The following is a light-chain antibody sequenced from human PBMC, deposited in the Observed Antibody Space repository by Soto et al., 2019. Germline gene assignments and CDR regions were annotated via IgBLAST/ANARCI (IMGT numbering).Light chain of an antibody. CDR2: AAS. V-gene: IGKV1-9*01. CDR3: QQLKRYPLS. CDR1: QGISSY. J-gene: IGKJ4*01. Sequence: IQLTQSPSSLSASIGDRVTITCRASQGISSYLAWYQQKPGKAPELLIDAASTLESGVPSRFSGSGSGTDFTLTIGSLQPEDFATYYCQQLKRYPLSFGGGTKVEIK.